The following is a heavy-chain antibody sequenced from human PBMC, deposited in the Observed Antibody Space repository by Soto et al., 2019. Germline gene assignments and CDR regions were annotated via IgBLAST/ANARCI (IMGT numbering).Heavy chain of an antibody. V-gene: IGHV3-33*01. CDR1: GLNFRGYG. CDR3: VTVWGNTGARSLGYFNQ. D-gene: IGHD3-16*01. J-gene: IGHJ4*02. CDR2: IWDDGSKK. Sequence: QVQLVESGGGVVQPGTSLRLSCAASGLNFRGYGFHWVRQAPGKGLDWVAVIWDDGSKKFYADSVKGRFTFSRDDSRNTLYLQINRLGDEDTAILYFVTVWGNTGARSLGYFNQWGQGTLVTVSS.